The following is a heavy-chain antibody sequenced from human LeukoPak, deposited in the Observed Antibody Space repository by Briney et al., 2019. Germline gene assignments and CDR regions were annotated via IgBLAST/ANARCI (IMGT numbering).Heavy chain of an antibody. V-gene: IGHV3-30*18. J-gene: IGHJ4*02. CDR3: AKGLQSTEDY. CDR2: ISYDGSNK. Sequence: GRSLRLSCAASGFTFSSYGMHWVRQAPGEGLEWVAVISYDGSNKYYADSVKGRFTISRDNSKNTLYLQMNSLRAEDTAVYYCAKGLQSTEDYWGQGTLVTVSS. CDR1: GFTFSSYG. D-gene: IGHD4-11*01.